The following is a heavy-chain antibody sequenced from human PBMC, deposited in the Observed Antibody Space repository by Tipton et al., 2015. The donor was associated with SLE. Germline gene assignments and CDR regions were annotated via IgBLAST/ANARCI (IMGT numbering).Heavy chain of an antibody. J-gene: IGHJ4*02. CDR3: ARANIVVVPAALDY. CDR2: INHSGST. D-gene: IGHD2-2*01. Sequence: TLSLTCTVSGGSISSGYYYWSWIRQPPGKGLEWIGEINHSGSTNYNPSLKSRVTISVDTSKNQFSLKLSSVTAADTAVYYCARANIVVVPAALDYWGQGTLVTVSS. V-gene: IGHV4-39*07. CDR1: GGSISSGYYY.